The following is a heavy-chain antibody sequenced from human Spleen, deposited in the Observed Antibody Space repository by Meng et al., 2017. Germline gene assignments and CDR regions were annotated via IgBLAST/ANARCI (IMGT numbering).Heavy chain of an antibody. CDR3: ARGAYDSSGYYYLYYYYGMDV. D-gene: IGHD3-22*01. CDR1: GGSIKSYY. J-gene: IGHJ6*02. Sequence: SETLSLTCTVSGGSIKSYYWSWIRQPPGKGLEWIGYISYSGSTNYNPSLESRVTISVDTSKNQFSLKLSSVTAADTAVYYCARGAYDSSGYYYLYYYYGMDVWGQETTVTVSS. V-gene: IGHV4-59*12. CDR2: ISYSGST.